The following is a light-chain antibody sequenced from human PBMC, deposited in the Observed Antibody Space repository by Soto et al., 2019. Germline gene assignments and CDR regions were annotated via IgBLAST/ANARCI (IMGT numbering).Light chain of an antibody. CDR2: DAS. V-gene: IGKV3-11*01. J-gene: IGKJ1*01. CDR1: QSVSSY. CDR3: PQRSNWSPWT. Sequence: EIVLTQSPATLSLSPGERATLSCRASQSVSSYLAWYQQKPGQAPRLLIYDASNRATGIPARFSGSGSGTDFNHTISSLEPEDFAVYYCPQRSNWSPWTFGEGTKVEIK.